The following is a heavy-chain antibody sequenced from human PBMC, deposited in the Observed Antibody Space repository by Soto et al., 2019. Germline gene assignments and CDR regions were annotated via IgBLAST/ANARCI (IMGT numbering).Heavy chain of an antibody. D-gene: IGHD3-3*01. Sequence: SETLSLTCTVSGGSISSYYWSWIRQPAGKGLEWIGRIYTSGSTNYNPSLKSRVTMSVDTSKNQFSLKLSSVTAADTAVYYCAGDPSYYDFWSGPNYYYYYGMDVWGQGTTVTVSS. J-gene: IGHJ6*02. CDR2: IYTSGST. V-gene: IGHV4-4*07. CDR1: GGSISSYY. CDR3: AGDPSYYDFWSGPNYYYYYGMDV.